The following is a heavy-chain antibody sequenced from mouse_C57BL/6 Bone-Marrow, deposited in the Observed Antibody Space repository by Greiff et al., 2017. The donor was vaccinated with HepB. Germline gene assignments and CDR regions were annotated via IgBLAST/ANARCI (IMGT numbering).Heavy chain of an antibody. Sequence: VQLQQSGPGLVAPSQRLSITCTVSGFSLTSYGVDWVRQPPGKGLEWLGVIWGGGSTNYNSALMSRLSISKDNSKSQDFLKMNSLQTDDTATYCGAKQDGSSYVDYWGQGTTLTVSS. CDR2: IWGGGST. D-gene: IGHD1-1*01. J-gene: IGHJ2*01. CDR3: AKQDGSSYVDY. CDR1: GFSLTSYG. V-gene: IGHV2-9*01.